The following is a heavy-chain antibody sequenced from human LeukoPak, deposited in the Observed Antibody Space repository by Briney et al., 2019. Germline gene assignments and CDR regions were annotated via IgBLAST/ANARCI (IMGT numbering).Heavy chain of an antibody. CDR2: IVVGSGNT. V-gene: IGHV1-58*01. CDR3: AADQEGVTPITFDP. D-gene: IGHD2-21*02. Sequence: SVKVSCKASGFTFTSSAVQWVRQARGQRLERIGWIVVGSGNTNYAQKFQERVTITRDMSTSTAYMELSSLRSEDTAVYYCAADQEGVTPITFDPWGQGTLVTVS. CDR1: GFTFTSSA. J-gene: IGHJ5*02.